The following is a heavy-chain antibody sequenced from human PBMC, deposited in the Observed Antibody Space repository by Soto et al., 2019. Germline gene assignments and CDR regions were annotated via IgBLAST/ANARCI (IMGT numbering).Heavy chain of an antibody. D-gene: IGHD4-17*01. Sequence: SVKVSCKASGGTFSSYAISWVRQAPGQGLEWMGGIIPIFGTANYAQKFQGRVTITADESTSTAYMELSSLRSEDTAVYYCARVRRSYGDSTFDYWGQGTLVTVSS. CDR1: GGTFSSYA. J-gene: IGHJ4*02. CDR2: IIPIFGTA. V-gene: IGHV1-69*13. CDR3: ARVRRSYGDSTFDY.